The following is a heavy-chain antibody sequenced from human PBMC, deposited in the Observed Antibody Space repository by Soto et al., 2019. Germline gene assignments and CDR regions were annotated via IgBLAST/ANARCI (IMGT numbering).Heavy chain of an antibody. J-gene: IGHJ6*02. CDR3: ARTPQTGNDFHV. CDR1: GFTLSDHY. Sequence: EVQLVESGGGLVQPGGSLRLSCAASGFTLSDHYIDWVRQAPEKGLEWVGRSGDRRTSYSTEYAASVKGRFTISRDDSKNPLDLQMNSLKTEDTAVYYCARTPQTGNDFHVWGQGTTVTVSS. D-gene: IGHD1-1*01. V-gene: IGHV3-72*01. CDR2: SGDRRTSYST.